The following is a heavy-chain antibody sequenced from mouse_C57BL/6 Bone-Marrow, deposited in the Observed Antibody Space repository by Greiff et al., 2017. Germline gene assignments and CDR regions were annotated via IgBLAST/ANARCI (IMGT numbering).Heavy chain of an antibody. CDR1: GYSFTSYG. J-gene: IGHJ3*01. Sequence: VQLQQSGTVLARPGASVKMSCKTSGYSFTSYGMHWVKQRPGQGLEWIGAIYPGNSDTSYNQKFKGKGKLTAVTSASTAYMELSSLTNEDSAVYYCTLFAYWGQGTLVTVSA. CDR2: IYPGNSDT. CDR3: TLFAY. V-gene: IGHV1-5*01.